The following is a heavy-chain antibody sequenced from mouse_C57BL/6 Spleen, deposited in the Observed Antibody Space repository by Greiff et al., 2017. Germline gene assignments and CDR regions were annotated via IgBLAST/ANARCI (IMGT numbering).Heavy chain of an antibody. D-gene: IGHD1-1*01. CDR3: AREGYYYGSSPWFAY. V-gene: IGHV5-17*01. CDR1: GFTFSDYG. CDR2: ISSGSSTI. J-gene: IGHJ3*01. Sequence: EVQGVESGGGLVKPGGSLKLSCAASGFTFSDYGMHWVRQAPEKGLEWVAYISSGSSTIYYADTVKGRFTISRDNAKNTLFLQMTSLRSEDTAMYYCAREGYYYGSSPWFAYWGQGTLVTVSA.